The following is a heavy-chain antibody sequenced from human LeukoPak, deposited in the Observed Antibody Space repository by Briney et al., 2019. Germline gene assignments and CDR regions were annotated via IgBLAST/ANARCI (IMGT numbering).Heavy chain of an antibody. CDR3: ARRYSGYAGDC. V-gene: IGHV1-46*01. Sequence: ASVKVSCKAPGYTFTNYYMHWVRQAPGQGLEWMAIINPSGGSTRNAQKFQGRVTMTRDTSTSTVYMELSSLSSEDTALYYCARRYSGYAGDCWGQGTLVTVSS. CDR1: GYTFTNYY. CDR2: INPSGGST. J-gene: IGHJ4*02. D-gene: IGHD5-12*01.